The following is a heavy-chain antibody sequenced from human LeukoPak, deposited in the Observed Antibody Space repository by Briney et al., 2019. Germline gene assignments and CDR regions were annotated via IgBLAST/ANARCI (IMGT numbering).Heavy chain of an antibody. V-gene: IGHV3-66*01. D-gene: IGHD3-10*01. CDR3: ARDRYGSGSAYYFDY. Sequence: GGSLRLSCAASGFTVSSNYMSWVRQAPGKGLEWVSVIYSGGSTDYADSVKGRFTISRDSRDNSKNTLYLQMNILRAEDTAVYYCARDRYGSGSAYYFDYWGQGTLVTVSS. J-gene: IGHJ4*02. CDR2: IYSGGST. CDR1: GFTVSSNY.